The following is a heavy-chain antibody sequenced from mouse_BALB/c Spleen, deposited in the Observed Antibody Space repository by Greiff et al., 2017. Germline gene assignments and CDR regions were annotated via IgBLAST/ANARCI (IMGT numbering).Heavy chain of an antibody. CDR3: ASATVVVDYAMDY. Sequence: QVQLQQSGAELMKPGASVKISCKATGYTFSSYWIEWVKQRPGHGLEWIGEILPGSGSTNYNEKFKGKATFTADTSSNTAYMQLSSLTSEDSAVYYCASATVVVDYAMDYWGQGTSVTVSS. CDR1: GYTFSSYW. D-gene: IGHD1-1*01. J-gene: IGHJ4*01. V-gene: IGHV1-9*01. CDR2: ILPGSGST.